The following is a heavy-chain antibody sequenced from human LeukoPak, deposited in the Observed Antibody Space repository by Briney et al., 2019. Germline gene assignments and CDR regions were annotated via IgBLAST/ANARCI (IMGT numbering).Heavy chain of an antibody. CDR1: GGTFSSYA. D-gene: IGHD6-19*01. V-gene: IGHV1-69*01. CDR3: ARDLSSGWYIFGY. CDR2: IIPIFGTA. Sequence: SVKVSCKASGGTFSSYAISWVRQAPGQGLEWMGGIIPIFGTANYAQKFQGRVTITADESTSTAYMELSSLRSEDTAVYCCARDLSSGWYIFGYWGQGTLVTVPS. J-gene: IGHJ4*02.